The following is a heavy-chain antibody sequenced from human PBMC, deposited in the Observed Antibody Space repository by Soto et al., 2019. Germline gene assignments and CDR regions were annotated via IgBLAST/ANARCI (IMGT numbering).Heavy chain of an antibody. Sequence: SETLSLTCNVSGESISSGGYYWSWIRHHPGKGLEWIGYIYDSESAYYNPSLKSRVTISMDTSKNHFAMRLSSVTGADTAVYYCARASSSSSATDFWGQGTLVTVSS. J-gene: IGHJ4*02. CDR2: IYDSESA. V-gene: IGHV4-31*03. D-gene: IGHD6-6*01. CDR3: ARASSSSSATDF. CDR1: GESISSGGYY.